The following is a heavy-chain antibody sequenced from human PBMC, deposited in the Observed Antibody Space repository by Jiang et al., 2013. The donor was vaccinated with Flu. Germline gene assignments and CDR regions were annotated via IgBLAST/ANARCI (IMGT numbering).Heavy chain of an antibody. D-gene: IGHD3-10*01. V-gene: IGHV3-33*08. CDR3: ARAGFYYGSRSYGAAFDF. Sequence: RLSCAASGFTFSNYGMYWVRQAPGKGLEWVAGIWYDGSDEYYANSVKGRFTISRDNSRNTLYLQMNSLRVEDTAVYYCARAGFYYGSRSYGAAFDFWGQGTLVTVSS. CDR2: IWYDGSDE. J-gene: IGHJ4*02. CDR1: GFTFSNYG.